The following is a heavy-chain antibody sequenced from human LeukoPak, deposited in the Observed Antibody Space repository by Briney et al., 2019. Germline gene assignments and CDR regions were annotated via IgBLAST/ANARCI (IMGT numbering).Heavy chain of an antibody. CDR1: GGTYSSYA. D-gene: IGHD6-19*01. V-gene: IGHV1-69*05. Sequence: SVKVSCKASGGTYSSYAISWVRQAPGQGLEWMGGIIPIFGTANYAQKFQGRVTITTDESTSTAYMELSSLRSDDTAVYYCARAGYSSGWWYWFDPWGQGTLVTVSS. J-gene: IGHJ5*02. CDR3: ARAGYSSGWWYWFDP. CDR2: IIPIFGTA.